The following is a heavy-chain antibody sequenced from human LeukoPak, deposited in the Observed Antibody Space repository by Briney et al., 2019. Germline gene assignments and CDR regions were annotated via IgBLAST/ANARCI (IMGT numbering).Heavy chain of an antibody. CDR1: GDSISSYY. Sequence: SETLSLTCTVSGDSISSYYWSWIRQPAGKGLEWIGRIHPSGSTNYNPSLKSRVTMSVDTSKNQFSLKLSSVTAADTAVYYCARQEYGGYSFDYWGQGTLVTVSS. V-gene: IGHV4-4*07. D-gene: IGHD5-12*01. CDR2: IHPSGST. J-gene: IGHJ4*02. CDR3: ARQEYGGYSFDY.